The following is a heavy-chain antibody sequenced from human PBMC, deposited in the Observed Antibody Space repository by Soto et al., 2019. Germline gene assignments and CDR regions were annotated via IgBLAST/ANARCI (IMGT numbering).Heavy chain of an antibody. CDR3: ARDRQYYFDY. CDR2: ISYDGSNK. Sequence: GGSLRLSCAASGFTFSSYAMHWVRQAPGKGLEWVAVISYDGSNKYYADSVRGRFTISRDNSKNTLYLQMNSLRAEDTAVYYCARDRQYYFDYWGQGTLVTVSS. CDR1: GFTFSSYA. V-gene: IGHV3-30-3*01. J-gene: IGHJ4*02.